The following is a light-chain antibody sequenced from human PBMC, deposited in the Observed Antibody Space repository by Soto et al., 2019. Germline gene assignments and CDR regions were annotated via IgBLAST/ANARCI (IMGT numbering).Light chain of an antibody. CDR2: EVS. CDR3: SSYAGSNTVV. J-gene: IGLJ2*01. V-gene: IGLV2-8*01. Sequence: QSVLTQPPSASGSPGQSGTISCTGTSSDVGGYNYVSWYQQHPGEAPKLMIYEVSQRPSGVPDRFSGSKSGNTASLTVSGIQAEDEADYYFSSYAGSNTVVFGGGTKVTVL. CDR1: SSDVGGYNY.